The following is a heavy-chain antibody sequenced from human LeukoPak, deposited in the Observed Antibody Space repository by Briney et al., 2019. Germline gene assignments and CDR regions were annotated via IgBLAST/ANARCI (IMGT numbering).Heavy chain of an antibody. V-gene: IGHV4-4*07. Sequence: PSETLSLTCIVSGGSISRYYWSWLRQHAGKGLEWIGRIYTSGSTNYNPSLKSRVTMSVDTSKTQFSLKLSSVTAADTAVYYCARDGGFPPNWFDPWGQGTLVTVSS. CDR2: IYTSGST. D-gene: IGHD3-16*01. CDR3: ARDGGFPPNWFDP. CDR1: GGSISRYY. J-gene: IGHJ5*02.